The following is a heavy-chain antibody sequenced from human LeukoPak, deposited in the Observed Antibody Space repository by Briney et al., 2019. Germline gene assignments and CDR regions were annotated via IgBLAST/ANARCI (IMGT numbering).Heavy chain of an antibody. J-gene: IGHJ4*02. CDR2: ISGSGGST. CDR1: GFTFSSYA. Sequence: GGSLRLSCVVSGFTFSSYAMSWVRQAPGKGLEWVSTISGSGGSTFYADSVKGRFTISRDNSKNTLYLQMNSLRAEDTAVYYCAKSGYVYYWGQGTLVTVSS. D-gene: IGHD5-12*01. CDR3: AKSGYVYY. V-gene: IGHV3-23*01.